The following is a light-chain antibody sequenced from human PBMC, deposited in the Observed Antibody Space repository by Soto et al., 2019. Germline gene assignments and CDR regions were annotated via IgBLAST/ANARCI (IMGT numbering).Light chain of an antibody. J-gene: IGKJ1*01. CDR1: QTVLHGSNY. V-gene: IGKV4-1*01. CDR3: QQYYTTPVT. Sequence: DIVMTQSPDSLAVSLGERATINCKSSQTVLHGSNYLAWYQQKPGQPPKLLIYWASTRESGVPDRFSGSVSGTDFTLTSSSLQAEDVAVYYCQQYYTTPVTFGQGTKVYSK. CDR2: WAS.